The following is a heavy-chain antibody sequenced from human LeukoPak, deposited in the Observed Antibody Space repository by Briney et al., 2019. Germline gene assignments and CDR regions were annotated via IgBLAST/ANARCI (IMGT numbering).Heavy chain of an antibody. CDR3: ARRGYSYSVDY. Sequence: GESLKISCKGSGYSFTNYWIGWVRQMPGKGLEWMGIIYPGDSDTRYSPSFQGQVTISADKSISTAYLQWSSLNASGTAMYYCARRGYSYSVDYCGQGTLVTVSS. D-gene: IGHD5-18*01. CDR1: GYSFTNYW. J-gene: IGHJ4*02. CDR2: IYPGDSDT. V-gene: IGHV5-51*01.